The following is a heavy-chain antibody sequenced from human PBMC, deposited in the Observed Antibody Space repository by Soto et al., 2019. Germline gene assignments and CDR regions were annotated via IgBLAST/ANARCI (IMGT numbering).Heavy chain of an antibody. CDR1: GGSISSGGYY. J-gene: IGHJ6*02. CDR2: IYYSGST. V-gene: IGHV4-31*03. D-gene: IGHD3-10*01. Sequence: QVQLQESGPGLVKPSQTLSLTCTVSGGSISSGGYYWSWIRQHPGKGLEWIGYIYYSGSTYYNPSLESRVTIAVDTSKNQFSLKLSSVTAADTAVYYCARGPTRRGEDYYYGMDVWGQGATVTVSS. CDR3: ARGPTRRGEDYYYGMDV.